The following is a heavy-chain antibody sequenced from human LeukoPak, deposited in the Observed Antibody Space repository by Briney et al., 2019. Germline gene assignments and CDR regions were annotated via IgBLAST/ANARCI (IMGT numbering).Heavy chain of an antibody. Sequence: GGSLRLSCAASGFTFSYYAMTWVRQAPGKGLEWVSAISGGGDSTYYADSVKGRFTISRDNSKNTLCLQMNSLRAEDTAMYYCAKLFGYGSGYSYFDLWGRGTLVTVSS. V-gene: IGHV3-23*01. D-gene: IGHD3-22*01. CDR1: GFTFSYYA. CDR2: ISGGGDST. CDR3: AKLFGYGSGYSYFDL. J-gene: IGHJ2*01.